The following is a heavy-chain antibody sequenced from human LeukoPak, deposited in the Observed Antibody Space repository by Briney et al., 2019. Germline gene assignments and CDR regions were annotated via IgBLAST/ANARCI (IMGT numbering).Heavy chain of an antibody. D-gene: IGHD1-26*01. CDR1: GGSISSGSYS. J-gene: IGHJ6*02. CDR3: ARVGGTNYYYYGMDV. Sequence: SETLSLTCAVSGGSISSGSYSWSWIRQPPGRGLEWIGYIYHSGSTYYNPSLKSRVTISVDTSKNQFSLKLSSVTAADTAVYYCARVGGTNYYYYGMDVWGQGTTVTVSS. V-gene: IGHV4-30-2*01. CDR2: IYHSGST.